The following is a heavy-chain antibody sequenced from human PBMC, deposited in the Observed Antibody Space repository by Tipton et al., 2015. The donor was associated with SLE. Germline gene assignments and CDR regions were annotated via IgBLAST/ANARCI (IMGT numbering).Heavy chain of an antibody. CDR2: IYYSGST. D-gene: IGHD3-3*01. Sequence: TLSLTCTASGGSISSYYWSWIRQPPGKGLEWIGYIYYSGSTNYNPSLKSRVTISVDTSKNQFSLKLSSVTAADTAVYYCAVRDFWSPKGAFDIWGQGTMVTVSS. J-gene: IGHJ3*02. CDR3: AVRDFWSPKGAFDI. CDR1: GGSISSYY. V-gene: IGHV4-59*12.